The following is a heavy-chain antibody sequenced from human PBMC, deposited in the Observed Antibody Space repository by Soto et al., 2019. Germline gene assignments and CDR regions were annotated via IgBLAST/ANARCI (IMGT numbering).Heavy chain of an antibody. V-gene: IGHV3-7*01. D-gene: IGHD3-10*01. J-gene: IGHJ6*03. CDR2: IKQDGSEK. CDR1: GFTCSSYW. Sequence: GVPLRLSCAASGFTCSSYWMSWVRRAPGEGREWGANIKQDGSEKYYVDSVKGRFTISRDNAKNSLYLQMNRLRAEDTAVYYCARAYGSGSYSFDYYYYYMDVWGKGTTVTVSS. CDR3: ARAYGSGSYSFDYYYYYMDV.